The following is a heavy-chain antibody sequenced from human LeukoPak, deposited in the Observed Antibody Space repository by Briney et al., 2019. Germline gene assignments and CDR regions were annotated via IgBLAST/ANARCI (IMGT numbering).Heavy chain of an antibody. V-gene: IGHV3-21*01. D-gene: IGHD2-2*02. CDR3: ARDGIVVVPAAILGQNDY. Sequence: GGSLRLSCAASGFTFGSYSMNWVRQAPGKGLEWVSAISSSSSYIYYADSVKGRFTISRDNAKNSLYLQMNSLRAEDTAVYYCARDGIVVVPAAILGQNDYWGQGTLVTVSS. CDR1: GFTFGSYS. CDR2: ISSSSSYI. J-gene: IGHJ4*02.